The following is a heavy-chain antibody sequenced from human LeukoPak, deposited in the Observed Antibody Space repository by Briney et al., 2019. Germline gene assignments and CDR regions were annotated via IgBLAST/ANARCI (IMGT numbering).Heavy chain of an antibody. J-gene: IGHJ4*02. D-gene: IGHD6-13*01. CDR2: INHSGST. CDR1: GGSFSGYY. V-gene: IGHV4-34*01. Sequence: SETLSLTCAVYGGSFSGYYWSWIHQPPGKGLEWIGEINHSGSTNYNPSLKSRVTISVGTSKNQFSLKLSSVTAADTAVYYCARAWNRYSSSWYGNFDYWGQGTLVTVSS. CDR3: ARAWNRYSSSWYGNFDY.